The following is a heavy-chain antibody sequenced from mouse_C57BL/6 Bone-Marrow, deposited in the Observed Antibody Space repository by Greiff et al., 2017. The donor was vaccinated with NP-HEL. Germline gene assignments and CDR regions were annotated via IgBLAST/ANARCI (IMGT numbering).Heavy chain of an antibody. Sequence: QVQLQQPGAELVMPGASVKLSCKASGYTFTSYWMHWVKQRPGQGLEWIGEIDPSDSYTNYNQKFKGKSILTVDKSSSTAYMQLSSLTSEDSAVYYCAATVVATYYAMDYWGQGTSVTVSS. J-gene: IGHJ4*01. CDR2: IDPSDSYT. D-gene: IGHD1-1*01. CDR3: AATVVATYYAMDY. V-gene: IGHV1-69*01. CDR1: GYTFTSYW.